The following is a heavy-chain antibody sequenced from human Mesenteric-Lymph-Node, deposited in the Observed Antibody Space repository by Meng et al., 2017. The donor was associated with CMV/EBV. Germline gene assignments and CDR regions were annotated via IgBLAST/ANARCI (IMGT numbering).Heavy chain of an antibody. CDR3: ARAPYNYGMDV. CDR2: INHSGST. J-gene: IGHJ6*02. CDR1: GGSFSGYY. D-gene: IGHD3-16*01. V-gene: IGHV4-34*01. Sequence: GSLRLSCAVYGGSFSGYYWSWIRQPPGKGLEWIGEINHSGSTNYNPSLKSRVTISVDTSKNQFSLKLSSVTAADTAVYYCARAPYNYGMDVWGQGTTVTVSS.